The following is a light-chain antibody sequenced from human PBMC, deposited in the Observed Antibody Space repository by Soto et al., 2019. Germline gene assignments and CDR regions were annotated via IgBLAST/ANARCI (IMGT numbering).Light chain of an antibody. CDR2: AAS. J-gene: IGKJ1*01. CDR3: QQRKT. V-gene: IGKV1-39*01. CDR1: QSISSY. Sequence: DIQMTQSPSSLSASVGDRVTITCRASQSISSYLNWYQQKPGKDPKLLIYAASSLQSEVPSRFSGSVSGTDFTLTISSLQPEDFATYYCQQRKTFGQGTKVEIK.